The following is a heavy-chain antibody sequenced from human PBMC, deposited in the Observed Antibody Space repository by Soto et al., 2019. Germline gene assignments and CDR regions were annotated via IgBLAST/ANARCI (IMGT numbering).Heavy chain of an antibody. Sequence: PGGSLRLSCAASEFTFTRYSMNWVRQAPGKGLEWVSSISSTTNYIYYGDSMKGRFTISRDNAKNSLYLEMNSLRDEDTAVYYCARESEDLTSNFDYWCQGTLVTVSS. J-gene: IGHJ4*02. CDR3: ARESEDLTSNFDY. V-gene: IGHV3-21*06. CDR2: ISSTTNYI. CDR1: EFTFTRYS.